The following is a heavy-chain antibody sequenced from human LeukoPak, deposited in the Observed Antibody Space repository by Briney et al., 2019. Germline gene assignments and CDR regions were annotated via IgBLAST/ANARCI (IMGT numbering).Heavy chain of an antibody. CDR3: AKDSWEVGATSEIDY. CDR2: IRYDGSDK. J-gene: IGHJ4*02. CDR1: GFTFSSYG. D-gene: IGHD1-26*01. V-gene: IGHV3-30*02. Sequence: GGSLKLSRAASGFTFSSYGMHWVRQAPGKGLEWVAFIRYDGSDKYYADSVKGRFTISRDNSKNTLFLQMNSLRPEDTAVYYCAKDSWEVGATSEIDYWGQGTLVTVSS.